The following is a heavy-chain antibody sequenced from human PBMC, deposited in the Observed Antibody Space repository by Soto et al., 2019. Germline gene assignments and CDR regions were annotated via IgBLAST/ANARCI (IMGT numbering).Heavy chain of an antibody. CDR3: ARGGSLGLRVFDY. CDR1: GFSFSGYW. CDR2: IKQDGSEK. Sequence: EVQLVESGGGLVQPGGSLRLSCAASGFSFSGYWMSWVRQAPGKGLEWVANIKQDGSEKYYVDSVKGRFTISRDNAKNSLYLQMNSLRAEDTAVYYCARGGSLGLRVFDYWGQGTLVTVSS. D-gene: IGHD3-16*01. V-gene: IGHV3-7*03. J-gene: IGHJ4*02.